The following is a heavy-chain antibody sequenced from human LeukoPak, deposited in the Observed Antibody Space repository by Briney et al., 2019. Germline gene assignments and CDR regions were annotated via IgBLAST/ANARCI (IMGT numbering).Heavy chain of an antibody. J-gene: IGHJ4*02. Sequence: QPGGSLRLSCAASGFTFSSYAMSWVRQAPGKGLEWVSAISGSGGSTYYADSVKGRFTISRDNSKNTLYLQMNSLKTEDTAVYYCTRLTIFDYWGQGTLVTVSS. CDR1: GFTFSSYA. CDR3: TRLTIFDY. V-gene: IGHV3-23*01. D-gene: IGHD3-10*01. CDR2: ISGSGGST.